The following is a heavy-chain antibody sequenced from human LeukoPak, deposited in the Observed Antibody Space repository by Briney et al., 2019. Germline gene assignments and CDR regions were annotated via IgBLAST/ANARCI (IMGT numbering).Heavy chain of an antibody. CDR2: IYYSGST. CDR3: ARDLHDILTGTDYYYMDV. J-gene: IGHJ6*03. D-gene: IGHD3-9*01. V-gene: IGHV4-30-4*08. Sequence: SETLSLTCTVSGGSISSGDYYWSWIRQPPGKGLEWIGYIYYSGSTYYNPSLKSRVTISVDTSKNQFSLKLSSVTAADTAVYYCARDLHDILTGTDYYYMDVWGKGTTVTVSS. CDR1: GGSISSGDYY.